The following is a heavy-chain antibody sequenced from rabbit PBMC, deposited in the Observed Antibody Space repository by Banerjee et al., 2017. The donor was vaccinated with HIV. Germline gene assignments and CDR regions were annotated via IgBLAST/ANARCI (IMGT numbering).Heavy chain of an antibody. CDR2: INGGSSGST. CDR1: GFSFSSSYW. V-gene: IGHV1S43*01. CDR3: ARGYAGYAGYGYAYFDL. D-gene: IGHD6-1*01. J-gene: IGHJ4*01. Sequence: QQQLEESGGGLVKPGGTLTLTCTASGFSFSSSYWIWWARQAPGKGLEWIACINGGSSGSTYYASWVNGRFTISRSTSLNTVDLKMTSLTAADTATYFCARGYAGYAGYGYAYFDLWGPGTLVT.